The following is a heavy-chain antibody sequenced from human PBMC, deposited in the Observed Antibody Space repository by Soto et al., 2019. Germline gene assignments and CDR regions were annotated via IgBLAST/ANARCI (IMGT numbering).Heavy chain of an antibody. CDR1: GDSISSYY. D-gene: IGHD3-3*01. V-gene: IGHV4-4*07. J-gene: IGHJ6*02. Sequence: PSETLSLTCAVSGDSISSYYGSWIRQPAGKGLEWVGRIYTSGSTNYNPCLKGRVTMSVDTSKHQFSLKLSSVTAAATAVYYGARDRLNYDFWSGYPSRPSYGMDVWGQGTTVTVSS. CDR3: ARDRLNYDFWSGYPSRPSYGMDV. CDR2: IYTSGST.